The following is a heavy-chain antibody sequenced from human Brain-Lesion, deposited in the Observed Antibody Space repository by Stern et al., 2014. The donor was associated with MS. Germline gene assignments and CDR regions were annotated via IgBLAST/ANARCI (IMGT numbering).Heavy chain of an antibody. CDR2: IFNSGST. V-gene: IGHV4-61*02. Sequence: QVQLQESGPGLVKPSQTLSLSCTVSGGSISSGGYYWSWIRQPAGKGLEWIGRIFNSGSTSYNPSPKSRVTISKNTSKNQFSLRLNSMTAADTAVYYCARGRVVPGFQYYATDVWGQGTTVIVSS. CDR3: ARGRVVPGFQYYATDV. CDR1: GGSISSGGYY. J-gene: IGHJ6*02. D-gene: IGHD2-2*01.